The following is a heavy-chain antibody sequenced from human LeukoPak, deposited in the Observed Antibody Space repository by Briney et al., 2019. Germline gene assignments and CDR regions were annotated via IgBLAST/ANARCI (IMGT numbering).Heavy chain of an antibody. Sequence: PSETLSLTCTVSGGSISSGNYYWSWIRQPAGKGLEWIGRINTSGSTNYNPSLKSRVTISIDTSKNQFSLKLSSVTAADTAVYYCARAIAARPGGEYWGQGTLVTVSS. CDR1: GGSISSGNYY. CDR3: ARAIAARPGGEY. V-gene: IGHV4-61*02. J-gene: IGHJ4*02. CDR2: INTSGST. D-gene: IGHD6-6*01.